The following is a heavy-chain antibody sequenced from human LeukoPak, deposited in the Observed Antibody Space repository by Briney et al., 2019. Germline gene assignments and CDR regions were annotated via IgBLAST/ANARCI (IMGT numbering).Heavy chain of an antibody. CDR1: GFTFSNAW. J-gene: IGHJ6*03. Sequence: SGGSPRLSCAASGFTFSNAWMSWVRQAPGKGLEWVGRIKSKTDGGTTDYAAPVKGRFTISRDDSKNTLYLQMNSLKTEDTAVYYCTTDCGGDCYTYYYYYYYMDVWGKGTTVAVSS. CDR2: IKSKTDGGTT. CDR3: TTDCGGDCYTYYYYYYYMDV. V-gene: IGHV3-15*01. D-gene: IGHD2-21*01.